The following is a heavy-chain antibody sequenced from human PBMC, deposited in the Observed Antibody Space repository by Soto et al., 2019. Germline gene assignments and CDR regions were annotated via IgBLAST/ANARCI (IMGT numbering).Heavy chain of an antibody. CDR2: ISYSGTI. CDR3: ARVIAAPTDIDS. J-gene: IGHJ4*02. V-gene: IGHV4-59*01. D-gene: IGHD6-25*01. CDR1: GASISNDY. Sequence: SETLSLTCTVSGASISNDYWSWIRQSAGKGLECIGYISYSGTINYNPSFRSRVSMSLDTSKNHFSLRLTSVAAADTAYYYCARVIAAPTDIDSRGLRNPLPVSS.